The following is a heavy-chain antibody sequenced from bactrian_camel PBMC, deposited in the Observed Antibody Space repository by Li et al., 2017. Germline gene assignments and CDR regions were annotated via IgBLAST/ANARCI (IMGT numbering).Heavy chain of an antibody. D-gene: IGHD3*01. CDR2: IYDDGSKM. V-gene: IGHV3S6*01. J-gene: IGHJ4*01. Sequence: HVQLVESGGGLVQPGGSLRLSCAASGFTFSNYGMSWVRQAPGKGLEWVSGIYDDGSKMYYSDSVKGRFTLSQANAKNTLSQQMNSLKPEDTAMYYCASDTCSGGVEFVVHWGQGTQVTVS. CDR3: ASDTCSGGVEFVVH. CDR1: GFTFSNYG.